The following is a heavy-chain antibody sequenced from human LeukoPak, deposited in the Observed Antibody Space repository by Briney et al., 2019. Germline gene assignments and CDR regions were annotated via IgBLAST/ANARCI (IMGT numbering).Heavy chain of an antibody. Sequence: GGSLRLSCAASGFTFSSYWMTWVRQAPGQGLEWVANMNQDGGEKYYVDSVKGRFTISRDNAKNSLDLQMNSLRAEDTAVYYCAKNYDSSGYHPEYFQHWGQGTLVTVSS. CDR1: GFTFSSYW. V-gene: IGHV3-7*05. D-gene: IGHD3-22*01. J-gene: IGHJ1*01. CDR3: AKNYDSSGYHPEYFQH. CDR2: MNQDGGEK.